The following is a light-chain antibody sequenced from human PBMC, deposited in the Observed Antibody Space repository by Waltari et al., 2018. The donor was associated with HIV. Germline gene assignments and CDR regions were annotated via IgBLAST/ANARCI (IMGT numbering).Light chain of an antibody. CDR1: QDISNY. J-gene: IGKJ3*01. CDR2: YSS. V-gene: IGKV1-33*01. Sequence: DLQMTQSPSSLSASVGDRVTITCQASQDISNYLNWYQQKPGTAPKLLIHYSSDLETRGPSRLSGSGSGTEFTFIISNLQPEDVATYYCQQYHSIPPPTFGPGTSVDI. CDR3: QQYHSIPPPT.